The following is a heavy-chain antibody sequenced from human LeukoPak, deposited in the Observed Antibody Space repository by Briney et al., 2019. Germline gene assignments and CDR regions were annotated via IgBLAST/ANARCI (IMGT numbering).Heavy chain of an antibody. CDR2: INPNSGGT. CDR1: GYTFTGYY. V-gene: IGHV1-2*04. CDR3: ARGYDCSSTSCYADFDY. D-gene: IGHD2-2*01. J-gene: IGHJ4*02. Sequence: ASVKVSCKASGYTFTGYYMHWVRQAPGQGLEWMGWINPNSGGTNYAQEFQGWVTMARDTSISTAYMELSRLRSDDTAVYYCARGYDCSSTSCYADFDYWGQGTLVTVSS.